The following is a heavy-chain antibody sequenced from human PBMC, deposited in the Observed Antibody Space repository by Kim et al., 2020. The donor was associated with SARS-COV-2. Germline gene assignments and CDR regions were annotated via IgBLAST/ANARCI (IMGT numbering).Heavy chain of an antibody. Sequence: GGSLRLSCAASGFTFSNAWMSWVRQAPGKGLEWVGRIKSKTDGGTTDYAAPVKGRFTISRDDSKNTLYLQMNSLKTEDTAVYYCTTELVVPAAANLHAFDIWGQGTMVTVSS. D-gene: IGHD2-2*01. V-gene: IGHV3-15*01. J-gene: IGHJ3*02. CDR2: IKSKTDGGTT. CDR1: GFTFSNAW. CDR3: TTELVVPAAANLHAFDI.